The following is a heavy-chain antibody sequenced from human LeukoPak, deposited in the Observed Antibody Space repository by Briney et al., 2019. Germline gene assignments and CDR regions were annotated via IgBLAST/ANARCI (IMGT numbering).Heavy chain of an antibody. CDR3: ARGAAGYSYG. D-gene: IGHD5-18*01. V-gene: IGHV4-59*01. J-gene: IGHJ4*02. Sequence: KPSETLSLTCTVSGGSISSYYWSWLRQPPGKGLEWIGHIYYSGSTNYNPSLKSRVTISIDTSKNQFSLRLSSVTAADTAVYYCARGAAGYSYGWGQGTLVTVSS. CDR1: GGSISSYY. CDR2: IYYSGST.